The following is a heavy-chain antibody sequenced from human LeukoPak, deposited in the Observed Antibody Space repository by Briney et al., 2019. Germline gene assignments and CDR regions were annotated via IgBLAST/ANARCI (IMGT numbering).Heavy chain of an antibody. CDR3: ARGGITYNDILTGYYVGDY. J-gene: IGHJ4*02. CDR2: MNPNSGNT. Sequence: ASVKVSCKASGYTFTSYGINWVRQATGQGLEWMGWMNPNSGNTGYAQKFQGRVTMTRDTSISTAYMELSSLRSEDTAVYYCARGGITYNDILTGYYVGDYWGQGTLVTVSS. CDR1: GYTFTSYG. D-gene: IGHD3-9*01. V-gene: IGHV1-8*02.